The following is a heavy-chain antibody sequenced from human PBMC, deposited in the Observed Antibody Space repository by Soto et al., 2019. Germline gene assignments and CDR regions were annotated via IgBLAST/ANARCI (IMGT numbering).Heavy chain of an antibody. CDR1: GGSVSSGSYY. Sequence: QVQLQESGPGLVKPSETLSLTCTVSGGSVSSGSYYWSWIRQPPGKGLEWIGYIYYSGSTNYNPALKRRVTISVATSKNQFTLKLSPVAAAVTAVYYCAMVIGAVASEAFGIWGQGTMVTVSS. J-gene: IGHJ3*02. D-gene: IGHD6-19*01. V-gene: IGHV4-61*01. CDR3: AMVIGAVASEAFGI. CDR2: IYYSGST.